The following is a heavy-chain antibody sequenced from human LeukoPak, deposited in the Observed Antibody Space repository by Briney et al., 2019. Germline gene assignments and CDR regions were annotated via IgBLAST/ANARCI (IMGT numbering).Heavy chain of an antibody. CDR3: ALRAYYDSSGYHPTSGYFDL. CDR2: IYSSGIT. Sequence: PSETLSLTCTVSGGSMFSYYWHSIRQPPGKGLEWIGYIYSSGITNYSPSLRSRGTISVATSRNQFSLRLTSVTAADTAIYYCALRAYYDSSGYHPTSGYFDLWGRGTLVTVSS. D-gene: IGHD3-22*01. V-gene: IGHV4-4*08. J-gene: IGHJ2*01. CDR1: GGSMFSYY.